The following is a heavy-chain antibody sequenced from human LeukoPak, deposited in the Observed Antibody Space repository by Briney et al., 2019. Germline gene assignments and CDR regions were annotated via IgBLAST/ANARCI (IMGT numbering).Heavy chain of an antibody. CDR1: GCSIRSSW. Sequence: GRSRRSSWAVSGCSIRSSWMGGVPQTPGKGLEWVGNMNKVGRGTYYGDSRKGRFTVSRDHAKNSLYLQMICLRAEEPGIYYCERDPAWGAIDYWGPGNL. V-gene: IGHV3-7*01. CDR3: ERDPAWGAIDY. CDR2: MNKVGRGT. D-gene: IGHD7-27*01. J-gene: IGHJ4*02.